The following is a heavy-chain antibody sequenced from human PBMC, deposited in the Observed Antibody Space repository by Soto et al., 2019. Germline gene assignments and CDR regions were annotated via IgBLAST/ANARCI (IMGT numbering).Heavy chain of an antibody. CDR1: GFTFSSFA. CDR2: LSGSGGDT. J-gene: IGHJ4*02. Sequence: PGGSLRLSCVASGFTFSSFAMSWVRQAPGKGLEWVSTLSGSGGDTYYADSVKGRFTISRDKSKNTLYLQMDRLRVEDTAVYYCAKRGGYDYVWKSYRPDYWGQGTLVTVSS. V-gene: IGHV3-23*01. D-gene: IGHD3-16*02. CDR3: AKRGGYDYVWKSYRPDY.